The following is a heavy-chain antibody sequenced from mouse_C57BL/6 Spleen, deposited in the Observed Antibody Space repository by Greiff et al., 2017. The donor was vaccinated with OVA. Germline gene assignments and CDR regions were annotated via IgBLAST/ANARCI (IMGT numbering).Heavy chain of an antibody. CDR1: GYAFSSSW. J-gene: IGHJ2*01. D-gene: IGHD2-4*01. Sequence: QVQLQQSGPELVKPGASVKISCKASGYAFSSSWMNWVKQRPGKGLEWIGRIYPGDGDTTYNGKFKGKATLTAANSSSTAYMQLSSLTSEDSAVYFCARWGYDYDGASDSWGQGTTLTVSS. CDR3: ARWGYDYDGASDS. V-gene: IGHV1-82*01. CDR2: IYPGDGDT.